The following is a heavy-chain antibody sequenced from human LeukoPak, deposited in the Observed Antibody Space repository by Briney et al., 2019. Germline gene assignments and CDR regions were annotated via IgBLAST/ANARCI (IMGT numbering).Heavy chain of an antibody. V-gene: IGHV4-39*07. Sequence: SETLSLTCTVSGGSISSSSYYWGWIRQPPGKGLEWIGSIYYSGSTYYNPSLKSRVTISVDTSKNQFSLKLSSVTAADTAVYYCARVGIDSSGYYGHLYYFDYWGQGTLVTVSS. CDR3: ARVGIDSSGYYGHLYYFDY. J-gene: IGHJ4*02. CDR2: IYYSGST. D-gene: IGHD3-22*01. CDR1: GGSISSSSYY.